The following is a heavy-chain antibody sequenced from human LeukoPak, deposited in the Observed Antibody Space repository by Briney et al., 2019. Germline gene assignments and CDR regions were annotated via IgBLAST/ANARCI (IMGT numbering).Heavy chain of an antibody. V-gene: IGHV3-48*01. CDR1: GFTFSSYS. J-gene: IGHJ6*02. Sequence: GGSLRLSCAASGFTFSSYSMNWVRQAPGKGLEWVSYISSSSSSIYYADSVKGRFTISRDNAKNSLFLQMDSLRAEDTAVYYCARELRGSSYAMDVRGQGTTVTVSS. CDR3: ARELRGSSYAMDV. CDR2: ISSSSSSI. D-gene: IGHD3-16*01.